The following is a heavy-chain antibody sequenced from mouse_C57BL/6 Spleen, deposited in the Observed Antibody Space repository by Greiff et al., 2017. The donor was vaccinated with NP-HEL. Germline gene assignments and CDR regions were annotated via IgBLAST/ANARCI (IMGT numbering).Heavy chain of an antibody. Sequence: QVQLQQSGPELVKPGASVKISCKASGYSFTSYYIHWVKQRPGQGLEWIGWIYPGSGNTKYNEKFKGKATLTADTSSSTAYMQLSSLTSEDSAVYYCARGIYDGYYGYFDVWGTGTTVTVSS. CDR1: GYSFTSYY. J-gene: IGHJ1*03. CDR3: ARGIYDGYYGYFDV. CDR2: IYPGSGNT. D-gene: IGHD2-3*01. V-gene: IGHV1-66*01.